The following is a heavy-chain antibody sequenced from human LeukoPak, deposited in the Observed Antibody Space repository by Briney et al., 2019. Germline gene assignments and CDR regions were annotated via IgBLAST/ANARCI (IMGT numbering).Heavy chain of an antibody. CDR3: VRGDYGDYTLFDY. Sequence: GSLSLSCAASGFTVSSNYMSWVRQAPGKGLEWVSVIYSGGSTYYADSVKGRFTISRDNSKNTLYLQMNSLRAEDTAVYYCVRGDYGDYTLFDYWGQGTLVTVSS. V-gene: IGHV3-53*01. D-gene: IGHD4-17*01. CDR1: GFTVSSNY. CDR2: IYSGGST. J-gene: IGHJ4*02.